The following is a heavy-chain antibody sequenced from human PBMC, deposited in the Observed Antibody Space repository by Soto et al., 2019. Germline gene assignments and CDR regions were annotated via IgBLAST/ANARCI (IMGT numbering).Heavy chain of an antibody. CDR1: GFTFTNYA. J-gene: IGHJ4*02. D-gene: IGHD6-13*01. Sequence: QVQLVESGGGVVQPGRSLRLSCAASGFTFTNYAMHWVRQAPGKGLEWVAVIWFDGSEQNYADSVTGRFAISRDNFKNTLYLQMNCLSPEDTAVYYCAKDDAGIAATGTGFDYWGQGTLVSVSA. CDR2: IWFDGSEQ. V-gene: IGHV3-33*06. CDR3: AKDDAGIAATGTGFDY.